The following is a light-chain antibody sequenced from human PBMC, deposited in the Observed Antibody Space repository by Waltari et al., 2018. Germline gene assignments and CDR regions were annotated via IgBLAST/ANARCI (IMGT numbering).Light chain of an antibody. CDR1: QNIGSY. CDR2: TAS. V-gene: IGKV1-39*01. J-gene: IGKJ4*01. CDR3: QQSDIAPLT. Sequence: DIQMTQSPSSLSASVGDRVTITCRANQNIGSYLNWFQQTPGKAPKFLIYTASSLQSGVPSRFSGSGSGTDFTLTISSLQPEDFATYYCQQSDIAPLTFGGGTKKEIK.